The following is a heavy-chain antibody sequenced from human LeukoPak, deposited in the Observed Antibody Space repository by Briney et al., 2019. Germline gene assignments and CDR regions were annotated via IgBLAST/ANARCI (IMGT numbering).Heavy chain of an antibody. CDR2: IYHSGST. CDR1: GGSFSGYY. J-gene: IGHJ3*02. Sequence: TSETLSLTCAVYGGSFSGYYWSWIRQPPGKGLEWIGSIYHSGSTYYNPSLKSRVTISVDTSKNQFSLKLSSVTAADTAVYYCARLRVVTEAFDIWGQGTMVTVSS. V-gene: IGHV4-34*01. D-gene: IGHD4-23*01. CDR3: ARLRVVTEAFDI.